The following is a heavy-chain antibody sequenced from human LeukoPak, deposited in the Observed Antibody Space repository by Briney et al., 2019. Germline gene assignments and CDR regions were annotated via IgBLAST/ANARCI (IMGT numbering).Heavy chain of an antibody. CDR2: MNPNSGNT. CDR1: GYTFTSYD. CDR3: ARDRVGLGEIDY. D-gene: IGHD3-16*01. J-gene: IGHJ4*02. V-gene: IGHV1-18*01. Sequence: ASVKVSCKASGYTFTSYDINWVRQATGQGLEWMGWMNPNSGNTNYAQKLQGRVTMTTDTSTSTAYMELRSLRSDDTAVYYCARDRVGLGEIDYWGQGTLVTVSS.